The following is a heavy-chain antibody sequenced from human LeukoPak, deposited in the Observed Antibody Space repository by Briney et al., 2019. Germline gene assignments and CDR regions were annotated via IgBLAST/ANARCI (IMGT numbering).Heavy chain of an antibody. CDR2: ISAYNGNT. V-gene: IGHV1-18*01. Sequence: ASVKVSCKASGYTFTSYGISWVRQAPGQGLEWMGWISAYNGNTNYARKLQGRVTMTTDTSTSTAYMELRSLRSDDTAVYYCARDRPSYDILTGYYSDDWFDPWGQGTLVTVSS. CDR1: GYTFTSYG. D-gene: IGHD3-9*01. J-gene: IGHJ5*02. CDR3: ARDRPSYDILTGYYSDDWFDP.